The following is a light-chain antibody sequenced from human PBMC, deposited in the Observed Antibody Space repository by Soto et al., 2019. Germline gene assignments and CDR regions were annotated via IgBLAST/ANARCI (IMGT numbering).Light chain of an antibody. J-gene: IGKJ4*01. CDR3: QQRSNWPLT. CDR2: DAS. Sequence: EIVLTQSPATLSLSPGERATLSCRAGQSVSSYLAWYQQKPGQAPRLLIYDASNRATGIPARFSGSGSGTDFTLTLSSLEPEDFAVYYCQQRSNWPLTFGGGTKVEIK. CDR1: QSVSSY. V-gene: IGKV3-11*01.